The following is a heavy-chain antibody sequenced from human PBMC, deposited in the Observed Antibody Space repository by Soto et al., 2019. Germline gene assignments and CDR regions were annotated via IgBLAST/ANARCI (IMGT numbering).Heavy chain of an antibody. CDR3: ARASRTSSVYYFYYGMDV. CDR1: GYTFTSYD. J-gene: IGHJ6*02. D-gene: IGHD6-6*01. V-gene: IGHV1-8*02. CDR2: MNPNTGST. Sequence: QVQLVQSGAVVRKPGASVKVSCTASGYTFTSYDLNWVRQTTGQGLEWMGWMNPNTGSTGFAQKFQGSLTMTRDASKGTAYVELSSLSSEVTALYYCARASRTSSVYYFYYGMDVWGQGTAVAVSS.